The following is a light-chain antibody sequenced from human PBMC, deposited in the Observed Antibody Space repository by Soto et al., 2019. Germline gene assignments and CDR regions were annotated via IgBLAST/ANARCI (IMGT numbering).Light chain of an antibody. CDR1: QSVSSN. Sequence: IVMTQSPATLSVSPGERATLSCRASQSVSSNLAWYQQKPGQAPRLLIYGASTRATGVPDRFVGRGSGTDFSLTINRLEPEDFAVYYCQQYGNSPITFGQGTKVDIK. J-gene: IGKJ1*01. CDR2: GAS. CDR3: QQYGNSPIT. V-gene: IGKV3D-15*01.